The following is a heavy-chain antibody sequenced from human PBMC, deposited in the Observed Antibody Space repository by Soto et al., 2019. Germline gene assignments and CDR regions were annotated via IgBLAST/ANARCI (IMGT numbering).Heavy chain of an antibody. CDR2: INHRGST. CDR1: GGSFSGYY. D-gene: IGHD4-17*01. J-gene: IGHJ4*02. V-gene: IGHV4-34*01. Sequence: SETLSLTCAVYGGSFSGYYWSWIRQPPGKGLEWLGEINHRGSTNYNPSLKSRVTVSVDTSKNQFSLKLSSLTAADTAVYYCARLTYGDHRTFDYWGQGTLVTVSS. CDR3: ARLTYGDHRTFDY.